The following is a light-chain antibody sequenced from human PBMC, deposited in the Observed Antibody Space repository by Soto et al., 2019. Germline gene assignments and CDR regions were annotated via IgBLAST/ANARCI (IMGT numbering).Light chain of an antibody. Sequence: ESLLTQSPGTLSLSQGERATLSCRASQSVSSSYLAWYQQKPGQAPRLLIYGASSRATGIPDRFSGSGSGTDFTLTISRLEPEDFAVYYCQQYGSSQWTFGQGTKVDVK. CDR3: QQYGSSQWT. V-gene: IGKV3-20*01. CDR1: QSVSSSY. J-gene: IGKJ1*01. CDR2: GAS.